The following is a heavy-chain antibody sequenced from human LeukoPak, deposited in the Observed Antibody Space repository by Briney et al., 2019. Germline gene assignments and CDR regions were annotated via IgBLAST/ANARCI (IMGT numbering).Heavy chain of an antibody. D-gene: IGHD2-15*01. CDR2: IKRKTDGGTT. V-gene: IGHV3-15*01. CDR1: VYSFNDAW. Sequence: PGGTLRLSCAASVYSFNDAWMSGVPDAPGKGLEWVVRIKRKTDGGTTDYAAPGKGRFTISRDDSKTSLYLQMNKLKTEDTAVYYCTTDTRRVVVPKWGQGTLVTVSS. J-gene: IGHJ4*02. CDR3: TTDTRRVVVPK.